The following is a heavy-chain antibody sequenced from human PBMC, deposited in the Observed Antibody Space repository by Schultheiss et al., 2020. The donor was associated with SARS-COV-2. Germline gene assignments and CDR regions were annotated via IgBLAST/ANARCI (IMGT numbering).Heavy chain of an antibody. D-gene: IGHD3-16*01. CDR3: AREGGDY. CDR1: GFTFSSYA. CDR2: IKQDGNEK. Sequence: GGSLRLSCAASGFTFSSYAMSWVRQASGKGLEWVANIKQDGNEKYYVDSVKGRFTVSRDNAKNSLYLQMNSLRAEDTAVYYCAREGGDYWGQGTLVTVSS. V-gene: IGHV3-7*01. J-gene: IGHJ4*02.